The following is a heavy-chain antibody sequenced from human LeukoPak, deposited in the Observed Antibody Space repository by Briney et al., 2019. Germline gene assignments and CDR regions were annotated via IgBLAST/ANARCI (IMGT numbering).Heavy chain of an antibody. J-gene: IGHJ6*03. CDR1: DDSITMYY. Sequence: PSETLSLTCSVSDDSITMYYWTSIRQPPGKGLEWIGYVDHTGSTNFNPSLNGRVSISRDTTKNLFSLRLRSVTGADTAVYFCARGRVSSSTWYSTYYYYFYMDVWGKGTTVTVSS. D-gene: IGHD1-1*01. CDR3: ARGRVSSSTWYSTYYYYFYMDV. CDR2: VDHTGST. V-gene: IGHV4-59*01.